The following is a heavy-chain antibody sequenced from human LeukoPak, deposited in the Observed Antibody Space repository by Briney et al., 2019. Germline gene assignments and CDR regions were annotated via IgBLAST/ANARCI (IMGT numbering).Heavy chain of an antibody. CDR1: GVTVSSNY. CDR3: ANRPLNSASGWYGVDY. V-gene: IGHV3-53*01. Sequence: SGGSLRLSCAASGVTVSSNYMSWVRQAPGKGLEWVSVLYSDGSTYYADSVKGRFTISRDNSKNTLYLQMNSLRAEDTAVYYCANRPLNSASGWYGVDYWGQGTLVTVSS. CDR2: LYSDGST. J-gene: IGHJ4*02. D-gene: IGHD6-19*01.